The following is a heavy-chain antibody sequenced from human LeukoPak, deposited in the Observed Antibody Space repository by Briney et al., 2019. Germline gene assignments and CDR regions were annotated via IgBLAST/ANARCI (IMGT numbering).Heavy chain of an antibody. D-gene: IGHD1-14*01. J-gene: IGHJ4*02. CDR1: GGSISSYY. CDR3: ARDGPAPDSDY. Sequence: PSETLSLTCTVSGGSISSYYWSWIRQPPGKGLEWIGYIYYSGSTNYNPSLKSRVTISVDKSKNQFSLKLSSVTAADTAVYYCARDGPAPDSDYWGQGTLVTVSS. V-gene: IGHV4-59*12. CDR2: IYYSGST.